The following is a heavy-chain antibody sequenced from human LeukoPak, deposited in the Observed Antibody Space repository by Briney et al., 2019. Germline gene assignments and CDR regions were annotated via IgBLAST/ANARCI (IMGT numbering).Heavy chain of an antibody. Sequence: SETLSLTCTVSGDSISGYYWSWIRQHPGKGLEWIGYIYYSGSTYYNPSLKSRVTISVDTSKNQFSLKLSSVTAADTAVYYCARVPRDYDSSGRDAFDIWGQGTMVTVSS. CDR1: GDSISGYY. V-gene: IGHV4-59*06. CDR2: IYYSGST. D-gene: IGHD3-22*01. J-gene: IGHJ3*02. CDR3: ARVPRDYDSSGRDAFDI.